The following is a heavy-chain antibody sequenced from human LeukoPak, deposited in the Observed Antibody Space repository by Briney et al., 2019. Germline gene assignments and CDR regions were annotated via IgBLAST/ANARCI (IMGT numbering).Heavy chain of an antibody. V-gene: IGHV1-18*01. J-gene: IGHJ4*02. CDR1: GYTFTSYG. D-gene: IGHD2-2*01. CDR2: ISAYNGNT. CDR3: AREMRVGRGGPAAMGLWY. Sequence: AASVKVSCKASGYTFTSYGISWVRQAPGQGLEWMGWISAYNGNTNYAQKLQGRVTMTTDTSTSTAYMELRSLRSDDTAVYYCAREMRVGRGGPAAMGLWYWGQGTLVTVSS.